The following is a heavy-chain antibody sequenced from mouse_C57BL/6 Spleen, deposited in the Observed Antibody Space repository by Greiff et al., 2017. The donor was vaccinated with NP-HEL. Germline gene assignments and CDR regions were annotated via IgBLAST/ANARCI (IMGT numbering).Heavy chain of an antibody. V-gene: IGHV1-80*01. CDR1: GYAFSSYW. J-gene: IGHJ2*01. D-gene: IGHD1-1*01. CDR3: ASDGYGSTERIFDF. Sequence: QVQLQQSGAELVKPGASVKISCKASGYAFSSYWMNWVKQRPGKGLEWIGQIYPGDGDTNYNGKFKSTATLTAATSSSTAYMQLSSLTSEAAAVYFCASDGYGSTERIFDFWGKGTTLTVSS. CDR2: IYPGDGDT.